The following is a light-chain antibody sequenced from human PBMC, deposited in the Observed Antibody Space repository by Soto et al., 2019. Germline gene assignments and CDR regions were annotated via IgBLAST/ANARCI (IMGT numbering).Light chain of an antibody. V-gene: IGLV1-47*01. J-gene: IGLJ2*01. CDR3: AAWDDSLSVL. CDR1: SSNIGSNY. CDR2: RNN. Sequence: QSVLTQPPSASGTPGQRVTISRSGSSSNIGSNYVYWYQQLPGTAPKLLIYRNNQRPSGVPDRFSGSKSGTSASLAISGLRSEDEADYYCAAWDDSLSVLFGGGTKVTVL.